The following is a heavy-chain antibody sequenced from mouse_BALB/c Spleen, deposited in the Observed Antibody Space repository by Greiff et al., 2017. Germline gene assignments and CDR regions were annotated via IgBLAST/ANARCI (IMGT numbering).Heavy chain of an antibody. CDR2: INPSNGRT. CDR1: GYTFTSYW. Sequence: QVQLQQPGAELVKPGASVKLSCKASGYTFTSYWMHWVKQRPGQGLEWIGEINPSNGRTNYNEKFKSKATLTADKSSSTAYMQLSSLTSEDSAVYDCAKHYGYFWGKGTTLTVSS. CDR3: AKHYGYF. D-gene: IGHD1-1*02. J-gene: IGHJ2*01. V-gene: IGHV1S81*02.